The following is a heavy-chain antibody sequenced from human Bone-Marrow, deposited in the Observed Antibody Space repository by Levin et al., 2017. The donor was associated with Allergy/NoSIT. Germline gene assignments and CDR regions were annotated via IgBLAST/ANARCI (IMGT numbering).Heavy chain of an antibody. CDR1: GFSFSNYA. D-gene: IGHD2-21*02. CDR2: ISGSGGTT. J-gene: IGHJ1*01. Sequence: TGGSLRLSCAVSGFSFSNYAMSWVRQAPGKGLYWVSGISGSGGTTYYADSVKGRFTISRDNSKNTLYLQMNSLRAEDTAVYYCAEAYCGGDCYGDFHQWGQGTLVTVSS. V-gene: IGHV3-23*01. CDR3: AEAYCGGDCYGDFHQ.